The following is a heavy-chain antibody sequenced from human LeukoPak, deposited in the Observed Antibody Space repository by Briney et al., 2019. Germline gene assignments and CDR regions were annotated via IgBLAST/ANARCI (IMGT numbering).Heavy chain of an antibody. V-gene: IGHV1-2*02. CDR1: GYTFSGYY. J-gene: IGHJ4*02. CDR3: ARDGEVLRFLQWSNPVDY. Sequence: ASVKVSCKASGYTFSGYYIHWVRQAPGQGLEWMGWINPYSGDTDYARKFQGRVTTTRDTSISTAYMELSRLRSDDTAVYYCARDGEVLRFLQWSNPVDYWGQGTLVTVSS. CDR2: INPYSGDT. D-gene: IGHD3-3*01.